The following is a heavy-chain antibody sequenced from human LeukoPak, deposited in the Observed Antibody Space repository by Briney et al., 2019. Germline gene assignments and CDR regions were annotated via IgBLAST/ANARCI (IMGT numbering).Heavy chain of an antibody. CDR3: ARVNYYYGMDV. CDR1: GFSFGSYW. Sequence: GGSLRLSCAASGFSFGSYWMSWVRQAPGKGLEWVANIKQDGSEKYYVDSVKGRFTISRDNAKNSLYLQMNGLRAEDTAVYYCARVNYYYGMDVRGQGTTVTVSS. V-gene: IGHV3-7*01. J-gene: IGHJ6*02. CDR2: IKQDGSEK.